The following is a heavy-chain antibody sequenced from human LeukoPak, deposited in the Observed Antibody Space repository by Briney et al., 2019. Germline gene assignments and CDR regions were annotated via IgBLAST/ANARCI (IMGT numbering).Heavy chain of an antibody. J-gene: IGHJ5*02. CDR1: GFTFSSYA. CDR3: ARDSIGEARNR. V-gene: IGHV3-7*01. D-gene: IGHD6-13*01. CDR2: IKQDGSEK. Sequence: GGSLRLSCAASGFTFSSYAMSWVRQAPGKGLEWVANIKQDGSEKYYVDSVKGRFTISRDNAKNSLYLQMNSLRDEDTAMYYCARDSIGEARNRWGQGTLVTVSS.